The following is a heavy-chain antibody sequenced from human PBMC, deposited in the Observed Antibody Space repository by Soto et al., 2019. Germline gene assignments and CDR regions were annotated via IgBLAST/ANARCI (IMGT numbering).Heavy chain of an antibody. CDR1: GYTFTSYA. Sequence: GASVKVSCKASGYTFTSYAMHWVRQAPGQRLEWMGWINAGNGNTKYSQKFQGRVTITRDTSASTAYMELSSLKSEGTAVYYCARAYYYGSGPPPPFDYWGQGTLVTVSS. D-gene: IGHD3-10*01. CDR2: INAGNGNT. CDR3: ARAYYYGSGPPPPFDY. J-gene: IGHJ4*02. V-gene: IGHV1-3*01.